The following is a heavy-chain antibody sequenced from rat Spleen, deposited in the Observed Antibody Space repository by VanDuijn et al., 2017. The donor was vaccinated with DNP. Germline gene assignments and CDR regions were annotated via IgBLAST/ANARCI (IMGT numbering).Heavy chain of an antibody. V-gene: IGHV5-31*01. CDR1: GFTFSTAW. CDR2: ITGGGGTT. CDR3: ARHYGYNNGGFAY. J-gene: IGHJ3*01. Sequence: EVQVLESGGGLVQPGNSLKLSCATSGFTFSTAWMYWYRQFPEKGLEWIASITGGGGTTSYPDSVKGRFTISRDNAKSTLYLHMNSLRSEDMATYYCARHYGYNNGGFAYWGQGTLVTVSS. D-gene: IGHD1-4*01.